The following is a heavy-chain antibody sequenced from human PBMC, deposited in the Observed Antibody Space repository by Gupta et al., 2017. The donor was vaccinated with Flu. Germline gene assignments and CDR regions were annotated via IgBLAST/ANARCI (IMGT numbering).Heavy chain of an antibody. V-gene: IGHV3-21*01. J-gene: IGHJ6*03. Sequence: NWLRQAPGKGLEWVSSISSTSSYIYYADSVKGRFTISRDNAKNSLYLQMNSLRAEDTAVYYCARDPTTATTAYYYYYMDVWGNGTTVTVSS. D-gene: IGHD4-17*01. CDR3: ARDPTTATTAYYYYYMDV. CDR2: ISSTSSYI.